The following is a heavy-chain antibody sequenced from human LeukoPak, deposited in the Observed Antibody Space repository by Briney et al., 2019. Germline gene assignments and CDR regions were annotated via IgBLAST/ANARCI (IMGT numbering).Heavy chain of an antibody. Sequence: PGGSLRRSCAASGFTFSSYEMNWVRQAPGKGLEWVSYISHSGSTIYYADSVKGRFTISRDNGKNSLYLQMNSLRAEDTAIYYCARLPTVTTMGYWGQGTLVTVSS. CDR1: GFTFSSYE. J-gene: IGHJ4*02. CDR2: ISHSGSTI. V-gene: IGHV3-48*03. D-gene: IGHD4-17*01. CDR3: ARLPTVTTMGY.